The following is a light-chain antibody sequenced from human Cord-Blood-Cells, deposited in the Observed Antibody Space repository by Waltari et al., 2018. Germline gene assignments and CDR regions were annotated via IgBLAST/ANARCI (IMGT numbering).Light chain of an antibody. J-gene: IGKJ3*01. CDR3: QQSYSTPCT. Sequence: DIEMTQSPSSLSASVGDRVTITCRASQSISSYVNWYQQKPGKAPTLLIYAASSLQSGVPSRFSGSGSGTDFTLTISSLQPEDFSTYYCQQSYSTPCTFGPGTKVDIK. V-gene: IGKV1-39*01. CDR2: AAS. CDR1: QSISSY.